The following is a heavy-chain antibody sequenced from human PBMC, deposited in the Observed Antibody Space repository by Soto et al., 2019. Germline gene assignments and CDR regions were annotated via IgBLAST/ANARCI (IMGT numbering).Heavy chain of an antibody. CDR1: GFSVSNAW. J-gene: IGHJ6*02. CDR3: ATGSVEGL. V-gene: IGHV3-15*07. Sequence: EVQLVDSGGGLVKPGGSLRLSCEASGFSVSNAWMNWVRKAPGKGLEWVGRIKTREAGETTNYAAPVKGRFTISRDDSKDKLYLHMNRRKTGDTAGYYCATGSVEGLWGQGNRVTVSS. CDR2: IKTREAGETT. D-gene: IGHD3-10*01.